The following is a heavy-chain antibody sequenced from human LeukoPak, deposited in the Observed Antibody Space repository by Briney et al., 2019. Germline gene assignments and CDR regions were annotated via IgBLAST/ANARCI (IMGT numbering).Heavy chain of an antibody. D-gene: IGHD3-10*01. J-gene: IGHJ5*02. CDR3: ARGRELLWFGELFLNWFDP. V-gene: IGHV1-8*02. Sequence: ASVKVSCKASGYTFTSYGISWVRQATGQGLEWMGWMNPNSGNTGYAQKFQGRVTMTRNTSISTAYMELSSLRSEDTAVYYCARGRELLWFGELFLNWFDPWGQGTLVTVYS. CDR1: GYTFTSYG. CDR2: MNPNSGNT.